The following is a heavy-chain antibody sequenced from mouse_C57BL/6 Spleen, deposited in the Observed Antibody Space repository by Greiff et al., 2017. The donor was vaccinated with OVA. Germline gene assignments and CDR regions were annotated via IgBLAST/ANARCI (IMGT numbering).Heavy chain of an antibody. Sequence: QVHVKQSGAELARPGASVKLSCKASGYTFTSYGISWVKQRTGQGLEWIGEIYPRSGNTYYNEKFKGKATLTADKSSCTAYMELRSLTSEDSAVYFCARYWDVEYFDVWGTGTTVTVSS. J-gene: IGHJ1*03. CDR3: ARYWDVEYFDV. CDR1: GYTFTSYG. D-gene: IGHD4-1*01. CDR2: IYPRSGNT. V-gene: IGHV1-81*01.